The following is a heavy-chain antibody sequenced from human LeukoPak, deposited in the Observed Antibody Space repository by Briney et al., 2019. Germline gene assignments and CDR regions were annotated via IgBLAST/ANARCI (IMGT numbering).Heavy chain of an antibody. CDR2: ISSSGENT. CDR1: EFTFSSYS. J-gene: IGHJ4*02. D-gene: IGHD6-6*01. Sequence: GGSLRLSCEASEFTFSSYSINWVRQAPGKGLEWVSLISSSGENTYYSDSVKGRFSISRDDSKETLFLQMDSLRAEDTAVYYCGKDMQLTYWGQGILVTVSS. V-gene: IGHV3-23*01. CDR3: GKDMQLTY.